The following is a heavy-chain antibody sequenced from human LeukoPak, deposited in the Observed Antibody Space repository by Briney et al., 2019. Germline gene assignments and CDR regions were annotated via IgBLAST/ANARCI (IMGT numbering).Heavy chain of an antibody. D-gene: IGHD3-22*01. CDR1: GYTFTSYG. V-gene: IGHV1-18*01. J-gene: IGHJ4*02. CDR2: ISAYNGNT. CDR3: ARDSLGYYYDSSGYLDY. Sequence: ASVKVSCKASGYTFTSYGISWVRQAPGQGLEWMGWISAYNGNTNHAQKLQGRVTMTTDTSTSTAYMELRSLRSDDTAVYYCARDSLGYYYDSSGYLDYWGQGTLVTVSS.